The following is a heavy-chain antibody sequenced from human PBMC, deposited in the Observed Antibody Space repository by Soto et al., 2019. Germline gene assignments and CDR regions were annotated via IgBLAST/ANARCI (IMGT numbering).Heavy chain of an antibody. CDR2: IYHTGNA. CDR1: GDSISNSRFY. V-gene: IGHV4-39*01. J-gene: IGHJ5*02. CDR3: ARHQSHSSSYVDP. D-gene: IGHD6-13*01. Sequence: PSETLSLTCSVSGDSISNSRFYWAWIHQPPGEGLEWIGSIYHTGNAYYNPSLKSRVTISVDTSKNQFSLKLSSVTAADTAVYYCARHQSHSSSYVDPWGQGTLVTVS.